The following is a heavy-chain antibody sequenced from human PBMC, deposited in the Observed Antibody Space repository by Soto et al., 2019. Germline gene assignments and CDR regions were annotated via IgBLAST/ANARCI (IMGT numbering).Heavy chain of an antibody. CDR1: SYTFISYG. J-gene: IGHJ3*02. CDR3: ARDFPPMVVGASDDAYRAFDI. CDR2: ISAYNGNT. V-gene: IGHV1-18*01. D-gene: IGHD3-22*01. Sequence: GASVKVSCKASSYTFISYGISRLRQAPGQGLEWMGWISAYNGNTNCAQKFQGRVTMTTDTSTSTAYMELRSLRSDDTAVYYCARDFPPMVVGASDDAYRAFDIWGQGTMVTVSS.